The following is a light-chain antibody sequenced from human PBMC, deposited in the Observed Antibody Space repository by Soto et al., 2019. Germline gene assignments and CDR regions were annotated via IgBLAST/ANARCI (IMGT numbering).Light chain of an antibody. Sequence: DIQMTQSPSTLSASVVDRVTITCRPTQSLNIWLAWYQQKPGKAPKLLISKASSLGSGVPSRFSGSGSGTEFSLTISSLQPDDFATYYCQQYKAYSYTFGQGTRLEIK. CDR1: QSLNIW. CDR3: QQYKAYSYT. J-gene: IGKJ5*01. CDR2: KAS. V-gene: IGKV1-5*03.